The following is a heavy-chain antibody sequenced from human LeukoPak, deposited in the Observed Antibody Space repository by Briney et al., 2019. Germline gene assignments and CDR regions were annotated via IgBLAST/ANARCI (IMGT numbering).Heavy chain of an antibody. D-gene: IGHD3-3*01. J-gene: IGHJ6*03. CDR1: GGSISSYY. V-gene: IGHV4-59*08. CDR3: ARSEFWSGNYYYYMDV. Sequence: PSETLSLTCTVSGGSISSYYWSWIRQPPGKGLEWIGYIYYSGSTNYNPSLKSRVTISVDTSKNQFSLKLSSVPAADTAVYYCARSEFWSGNYYYYMDVWGKGTTVTVSS. CDR2: IYYSGST.